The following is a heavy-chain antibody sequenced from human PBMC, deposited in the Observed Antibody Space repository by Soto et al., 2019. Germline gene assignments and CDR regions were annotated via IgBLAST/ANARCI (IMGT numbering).Heavy chain of an antibody. CDR2: ISSSSSYI. J-gene: IGHJ5*02. CDR3: AKDSSSWYRENNWFDP. Sequence: PGGSLILSCAASGFTFSSYSMNWVRQAPGKGLEWVSSISSSSSYIYYADSVKGRFTISRDNAKNSLYLQMNSLRAEDTAVYYCAKDSSSWYRENNWFDPWGQGTLVTVSS. V-gene: IGHV3-21*01. D-gene: IGHD6-13*01. CDR1: GFTFSSYS.